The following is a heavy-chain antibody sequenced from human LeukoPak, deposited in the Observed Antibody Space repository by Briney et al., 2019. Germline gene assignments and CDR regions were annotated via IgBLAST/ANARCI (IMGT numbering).Heavy chain of an antibody. D-gene: IGHD3-3*01. CDR1: GYTFTSYY. Sequence: ASVKVSCKASGYTFTSYYMHWVRQAPGQGLEWMGIINPSGGSTSYAQKFQGRVTMTRYTSTSTVYMELSSLRSEDTAVYYCARVSTYYDFWSAAFDIWGQGTMVTVSS. V-gene: IGHV1-46*01. CDR3: ARVSTYYDFWSAAFDI. J-gene: IGHJ3*02. CDR2: INPSGGST.